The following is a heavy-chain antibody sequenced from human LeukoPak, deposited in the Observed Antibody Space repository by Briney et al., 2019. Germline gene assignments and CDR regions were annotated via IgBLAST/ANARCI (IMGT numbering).Heavy chain of an antibody. CDR2: IIPIFGTA. CDR1: GGTFSSYA. Sequence: ASVKVSCKASGGTFSSYAISWVRQAPGQGLEWMGGIIPIFGTANCAQKFQGRVTITTDESTSTAYMELSSLRSEDTAVYYCARDIHSSGWRDWYFDLWGRGTLVTVSS. V-gene: IGHV1-69*05. CDR3: ARDIHSSGWRDWYFDL. J-gene: IGHJ2*01. D-gene: IGHD6-19*01.